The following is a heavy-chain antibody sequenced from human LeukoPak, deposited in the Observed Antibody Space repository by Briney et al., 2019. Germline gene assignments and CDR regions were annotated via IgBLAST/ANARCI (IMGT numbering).Heavy chain of an antibody. CDR1: GGSISSGGYY. CDR2: IYYSGST. CDR3: ARGVDSGSYASFDP. J-gene: IGHJ5*02. Sequence: SQTLSLTCTVSGGSISSGGYYWSWIRQHPGKGLEWFGYIYYSGSTYYHPSLKSRVTISVDTSKNQFSLKLSAGTAADTAVYYCARGVDSGSYASFDPWRQATLVTVSS. V-gene: IGHV4-31*03. D-gene: IGHD1-26*01.